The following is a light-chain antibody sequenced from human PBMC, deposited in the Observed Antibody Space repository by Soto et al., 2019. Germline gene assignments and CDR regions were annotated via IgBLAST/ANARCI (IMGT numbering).Light chain of an antibody. CDR1: QSVSRSY. J-gene: IGKJ5*01. V-gene: IGKV3-20*01. CDR3: QQYGSSLIT. Sequence: EVVLTQSPGTLSLSPGERATLSCRASQSVSRSYLAWYQQKPGQAARLLIYGASSRATGIPDRFSGSGSGTDLTLTISRLEPEDFALYYCQQYGSSLITFGQGTRLEMK. CDR2: GAS.